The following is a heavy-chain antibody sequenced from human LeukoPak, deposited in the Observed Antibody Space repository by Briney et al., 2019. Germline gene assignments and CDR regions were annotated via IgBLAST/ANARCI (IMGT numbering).Heavy chain of an antibody. CDR1: GYTFTSYG. D-gene: IGHD1-26*01. J-gene: IGHJ5*02. V-gene: IGHV1-18*01. Sequence: ASVKVSCKASGYTFTSYGISWVRQAPGQGLEWMGWISAYNGNTNYAQKLQGRVTMTTDTSTSTAYMELRSLRSDDTAVYYCARARGALGSYGGGQINWFDPWGQGTLVTVSS. CDR2: ISAYNGNT. CDR3: ARARGALGSYGGGQINWFDP.